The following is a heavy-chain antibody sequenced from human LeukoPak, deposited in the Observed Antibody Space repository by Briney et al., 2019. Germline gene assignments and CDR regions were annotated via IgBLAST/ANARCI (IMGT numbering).Heavy chain of an antibody. CDR1: GGSISSGSYY. V-gene: IGHV4-61*02. CDR3: ARALAPSIAARPGDY. J-gene: IGHJ4*02. CDR2: IYTSGST. Sequence: SETLSLTCAVSGGSISSGSYYWSWIRQPAGKGLEWIGRIYTSGSTNYNPSLNSRVTISVDTSKNQFSLKLSSVTAADTAVYYCARALAPSIAARPGDYWGQGTLVTVSS. D-gene: IGHD6-6*01.